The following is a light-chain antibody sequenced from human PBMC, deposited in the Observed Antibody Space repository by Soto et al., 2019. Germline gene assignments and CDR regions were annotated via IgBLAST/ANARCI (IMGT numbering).Light chain of an antibody. CDR3: RTWDTSLSAGV. CDR1: DSNIGNNY. CDR2: DNN. V-gene: IGLV1-51*01. J-gene: IGLJ2*01. Sequence: QSVLTQPPSVSAAPGQKVTIACSGSDSNIGNNYVSWYQQVPGTAPKLLIHDNNKRPSGIPDRFSASKSGTSATLDITGLQTGDEADYYCRTWDTSLSAGVFGGGTKLTVL.